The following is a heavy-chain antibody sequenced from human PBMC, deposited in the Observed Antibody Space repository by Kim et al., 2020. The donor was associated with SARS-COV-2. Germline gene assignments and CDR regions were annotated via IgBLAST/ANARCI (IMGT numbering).Heavy chain of an antibody. CDR2: IWYDGSNK. D-gene: IGHD3-10*01. CDR1: GFTFSSYG. V-gene: IGHV3-33*06. Sequence: GGSLRLSCAASGFTFSSYGMHWVRQAPGKGLEWVAVIWYDGSNKYYADSVKGRFTISRDNSKNTLYLQMNSLRAEDTAVYYCAKSTPAFTIESGRYYFDYWGQGTLVTVSS. CDR3: AKSTPAFTIESGRYYFDY. J-gene: IGHJ4*02.